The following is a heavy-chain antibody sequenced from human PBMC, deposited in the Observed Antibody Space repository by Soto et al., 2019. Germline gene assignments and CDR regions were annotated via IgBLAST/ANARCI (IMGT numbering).Heavy chain of an antibody. D-gene: IGHD6-19*01. J-gene: IGHJ4*02. CDR1: GGSISSYY. Sequence: SETLSLTCTVSGGSISSYYWSWIRQPPGKGLEWIGYIYYSGSTNYNPSLKSRVTISVDTSKNQFSLKLGSVTAADTAVYYCARRYPYSSSFDYWGQGTLVTVSS. CDR2: IYYSGST. V-gene: IGHV4-59*01. CDR3: ARRYPYSSSFDY.